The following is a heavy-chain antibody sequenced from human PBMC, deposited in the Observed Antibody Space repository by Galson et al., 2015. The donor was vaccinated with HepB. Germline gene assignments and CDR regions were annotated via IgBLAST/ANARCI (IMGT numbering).Heavy chain of an antibody. Sequence: SETLSLTCTVSGGSVSSGSYYWSWIRQPPGKGLEWIGYIYYSGSTNYNPSLKSRVTISVDTSKNQFSLKLSSVTAADTAVYYCAREIRYGSGSYPYYYYGMDVWGQGTTVTVSS. V-gene: IGHV4-61*01. CDR1: GGSVSSGSYY. CDR3: AREIRYGSGSYPYYYYGMDV. J-gene: IGHJ6*02. CDR2: IYYSGST. D-gene: IGHD3-10*01.